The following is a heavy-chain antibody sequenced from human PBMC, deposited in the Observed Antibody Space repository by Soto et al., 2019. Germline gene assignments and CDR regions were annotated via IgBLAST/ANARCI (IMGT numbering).Heavy chain of an antibody. J-gene: IGHJ5*02. D-gene: IGHD2-2*02. V-gene: IGHV3-9*01. Sequence: EVQLVESGGGFVQPGRSLRLSCTSSGFTFENYAMHWVRQAPGKGLEWVSGISWNRGTIGYADSVRGRFTISRDNAKNSLYLQMDSLRPEDTALYYCAQYTCTTSSCNRWFDPWGQGTLVIVSS. CDR2: ISWNRGTI. CDR1: GFTFENYA. CDR3: AQYTCTTSSCNRWFDP.